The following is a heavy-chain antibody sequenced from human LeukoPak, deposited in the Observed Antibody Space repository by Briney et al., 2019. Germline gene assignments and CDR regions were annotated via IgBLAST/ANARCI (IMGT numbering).Heavy chain of an antibody. CDR3: ARDEYYYDSNGYYFPGGLHY. Sequence: PGGSLRLSCAASGFTFSSYSMNWVRQAPGKGLEWVSYISSRSRTIYYADSVKGRFTISRDNAKNSLYLQMNSLRAEDTAVYYCARDEYYYDSNGYYFPGGLHYWGQGTLVTVSS. J-gene: IGHJ4*02. D-gene: IGHD3-22*01. CDR2: ISSRSRTI. V-gene: IGHV3-48*01. CDR1: GFTFSSYS.